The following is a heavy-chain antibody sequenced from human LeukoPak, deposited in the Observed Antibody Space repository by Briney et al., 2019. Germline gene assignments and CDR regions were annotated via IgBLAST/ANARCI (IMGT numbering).Heavy chain of an antibody. CDR2: ISTYNGNT. V-gene: IGHV1-18*01. CDR1: GYTFTSYG. Sequence: GASVKVSCKASGYTFTSYGVSWVRQAPGQGLEWMGWISTYNGNTNYAQKLQGRVAMTTDTSTNTAYMELRSLRSDDTAVYYCARRSGDWYYFDYWGQGTLVTVSS. D-gene: IGHD3-9*01. J-gene: IGHJ4*02. CDR3: ARRSGDWYYFDY.